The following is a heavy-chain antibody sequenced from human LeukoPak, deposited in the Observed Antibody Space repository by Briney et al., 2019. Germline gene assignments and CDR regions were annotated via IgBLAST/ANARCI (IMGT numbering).Heavy chain of an antibody. J-gene: IGHJ3*02. V-gene: IGHV1-18*01. Sequence: GASVKVSCKASVYTFTNHGISWVRQAPGQGLEWVGWISDHSRDGHYAQKFQGRVTMTSDTSATTAYMELRSLRSDDTAVYYCVRKNSGSKDDAFDIWGQGTMVTVSA. CDR1: VYTFTNHG. CDR3: VRKNSGSKDDAFDI. D-gene: IGHD3-10*01. CDR2: ISDHSRDG.